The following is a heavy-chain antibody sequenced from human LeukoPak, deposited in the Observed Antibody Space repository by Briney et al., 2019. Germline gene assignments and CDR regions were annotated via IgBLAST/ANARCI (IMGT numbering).Heavy chain of an antibody. CDR1: GFTFSGTA. J-gene: IGHJ4*02. D-gene: IGHD3-9*01. CDR2: IKSKTDGGTT. CDR3: TTAVFFDWVFYFDY. Sequence: GGSLKLSCAASGFTFSGTAMHWVRQAPGKGLEWVGRIKSKTDGGTTDYAAPVKGRFTISRDDSKNTLYLQMNSLKTEDTAVYYCTTAVFFDWVFYFDYWGQGTLVTVSS. V-gene: IGHV3-15*01.